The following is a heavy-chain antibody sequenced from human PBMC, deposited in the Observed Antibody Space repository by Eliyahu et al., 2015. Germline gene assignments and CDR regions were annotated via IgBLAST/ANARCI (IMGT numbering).Heavy chain of an antibody. CDR3: ARGYQKXDSSGYYLPTDY. Sequence: QVQLVQSGAEVKKPGSSVKVSCKASGGTFSSXAXSWVRQAPGQGLEWMGGIIPIFGTANYAQKFQGRVTITADEXTSTAYMELSSLRSEDTAVYYCARGYQKXDSSGYYLPTDYWGQGTLVTVSS. CDR2: IIPIFGTA. D-gene: IGHD3-22*01. CDR1: GGTFSSXA. V-gene: IGHV1-69*01. J-gene: IGHJ4*02.